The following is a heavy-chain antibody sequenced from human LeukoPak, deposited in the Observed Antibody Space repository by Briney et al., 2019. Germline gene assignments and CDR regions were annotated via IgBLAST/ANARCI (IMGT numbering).Heavy chain of an antibody. J-gene: IGHJ4*02. CDR2: IYYSGSS. D-gene: IGHD5-24*01. CDR3: AKSFSETERATITAY. CDR1: GGSISSYY. Sequence: SETLSLTCTVSGGSISSYYWSWIRQPPGKGLEWIGYIYYSGSSNYNPSLKSRVTMSVDTSKTQFSLKLSSVTAADTAIYYCAKSFSETERATITAYWGQGTLVTVSS. V-gene: IGHV4-59*01.